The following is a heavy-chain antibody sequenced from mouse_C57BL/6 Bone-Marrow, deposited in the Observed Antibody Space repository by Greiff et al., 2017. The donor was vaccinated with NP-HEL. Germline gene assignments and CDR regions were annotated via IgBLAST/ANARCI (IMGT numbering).Heavy chain of an antibody. V-gene: IGHV1-75*01. D-gene: IGHD1-1*01. CDR2: IFPGSGST. J-gene: IGHJ4*01. Sequence: QVQLKESGPELVKPGASVKISCKASGYTFTDYYINWVKQRPGQGLEWIGWIFPGSGSTYYNEKFKGKATLTVDKSSSTAYMLLSSLTSEDSAVYFCAREGTYYGSSYDYYAMDYWGQGTSVTVSS. CDR3: AREGTYYGSSYDYYAMDY. CDR1: GYTFTDYY.